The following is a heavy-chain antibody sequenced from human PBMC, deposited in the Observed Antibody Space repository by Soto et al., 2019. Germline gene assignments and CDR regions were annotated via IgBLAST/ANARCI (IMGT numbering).Heavy chain of an antibody. D-gene: IGHD3-9*01. Sequence: GGSLRLSCAASGFTFDDYAMHWVRQAPGKGLEWVSGISWNSGSIGYADSVKGRFTISRDNAKNSPYLQMNSLRAEDTALYYCAKDIRTYYDILTGYYKGPDAFDIWGQGTMVTV. J-gene: IGHJ3*02. CDR1: GFTFDDYA. CDR2: ISWNSGSI. CDR3: AKDIRTYYDILTGYYKGPDAFDI. V-gene: IGHV3-9*01.